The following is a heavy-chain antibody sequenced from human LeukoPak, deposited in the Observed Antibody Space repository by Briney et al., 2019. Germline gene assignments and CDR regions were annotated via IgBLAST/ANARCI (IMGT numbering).Heavy chain of an antibody. V-gene: IGHV1-69*13. CDR2: IIPIFGTA. CDR3: ARGYYDSSGYWVPERNYYYYYGMDV. Sequence: SVKVSCKASGGTFISYAISWVRQAPGQGLEWMGGIIPIFGTANYAQKFQGRVTITADESTSTAYMELSSLRSEDTAVYYCARGYYDSSGYWVPERNYYYYYGMDVWGQGTTVTVSS. D-gene: IGHD3-22*01. CDR1: GGTFISYA. J-gene: IGHJ6*02.